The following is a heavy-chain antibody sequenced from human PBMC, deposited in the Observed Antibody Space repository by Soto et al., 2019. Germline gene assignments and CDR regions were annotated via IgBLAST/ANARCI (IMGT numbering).Heavy chain of an antibody. CDR1: GFTFSSYV. J-gene: IGHJ6*02. V-gene: IGHV3-30-3*01. Sequence: GGSLRLSCAASGFTFSSYVMHWVRQAPGKGLEWVAVISYDGNNKYYADSVKGRFTISRDNSKNTLYLQMNSLRAEDTAVYYCAKDFLGSSGYYYYYGMDVWGQGTTVTVSS. CDR2: ISYDGNNK. D-gene: IGHD3-22*01. CDR3: AKDFLGSSGYYYYYGMDV.